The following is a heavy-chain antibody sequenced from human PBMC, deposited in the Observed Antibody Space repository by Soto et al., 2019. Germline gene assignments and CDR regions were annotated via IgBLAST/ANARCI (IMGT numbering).Heavy chain of an antibody. V-gene: IGHV4-59*01. CDR2: IYYSGST. Sequence: SETLYLTCTVSGGSISSYCCSWIREPPGKGLEWIGYIYYSGSTNYNPSLKSRVTISVDTSKNQFSLKLSSVTAADTAVYYCARDHDFWSGYYYYMDVWGKGTTVTVS. D-gene: IGHD3-3*01. CDR3: ARDHDFWSGYYYYMDV. CDR1: GGSISSYC. J-gene: IGHJ6*03.